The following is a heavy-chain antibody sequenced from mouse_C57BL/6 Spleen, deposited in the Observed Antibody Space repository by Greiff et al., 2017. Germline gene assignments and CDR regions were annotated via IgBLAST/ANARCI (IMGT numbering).Heavy chain of an antibody. CDR1: GYTFTDYN. CDR3: ARPTGGNWYFDV. D-gene: IGHD4-1*02. CDR2: INPNNGGT. Sequence: VQLQQSGPELVKPGASVKMSCKASGYTFTDYNMHWVKQSHGKSLEWIGYINPNNGGTSYNQKFKGKATLTVNKSSSTAYMELRSLTSEDSAVYYCARPTGGNWYFDVWGTGTTVTVSS. J-gene: IGHJ1*03. V-gene: IGHV1-22*01.